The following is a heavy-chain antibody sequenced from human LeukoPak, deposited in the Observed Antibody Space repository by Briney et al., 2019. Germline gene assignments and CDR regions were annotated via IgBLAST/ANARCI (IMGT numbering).Heavy chain of an antibody. Sequence: SETLSLTCTVSGGSLSSGSYYWRWIRQPPGKGLEWIGEINHSGSTNYNPSLKSRVTISVDTSKNQFSLKLSSVTAADTAVYYCARAHYSSSWYDYWGQGTLVTVSS. V-gene: IGHV4-39*07. D-gene: IGHD6-13*01. CDR1: GGSLSSGSYY. CDR2: INHSGST. CDR3: ARAHYSSSWYDY. J-gene: IGHJ4*02.